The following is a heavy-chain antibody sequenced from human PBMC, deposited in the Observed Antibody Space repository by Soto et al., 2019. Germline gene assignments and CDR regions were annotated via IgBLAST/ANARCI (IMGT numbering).Heavy chain of an antibody. CDR2: INAGNGNT. CDR1: GYAFTIYA. CDR3: ARDSKVYAIAAFDI. D-gene: IGHD2-8*01. Sequence: VSVKVSCKASGYAFTIYAMHWVRQAPGQRLEWMGWINAGNGNTKYSQKFQGRVTITRDTSASTAYMELSSLRSEDTAVYYCARDSKVYAIAAFDIWGQGTMVTVSS. V-gene: IGHV1-3*01. J-gene: IGHJ3*02.